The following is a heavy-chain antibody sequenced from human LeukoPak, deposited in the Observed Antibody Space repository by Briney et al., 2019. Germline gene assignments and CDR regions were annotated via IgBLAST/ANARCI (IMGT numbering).Heavy chain of an antibody. J-gene: IGHJ4*02. Sequence: PSETLSLTCAVSGYSISSGYYWGWIRQPPGKGLDWIGSIYHSGSTYYNPSLKSRVTISVDTSKNQFSLKLSSVTAADTAVYYCARRYDFWSGYYLGWGQGTLVTVSS. CDR1: GYSISSGYY. CDR2: IYHSGST. D-gene: IGHD3-3*01. V-gene: IGHV4-38-2*01. CDR3: ARRYDFWSGYYLG.